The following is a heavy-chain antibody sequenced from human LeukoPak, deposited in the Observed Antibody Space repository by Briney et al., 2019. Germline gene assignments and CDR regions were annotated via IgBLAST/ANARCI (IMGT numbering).Heavy chain of an antibody. CDR2: ISSSGSTI. V-gene: IGHV3-11*04. CDR3: ARDRYSPVTAIWYYFDY. J-gene: IGHJ4*02. Sequence: GGSLRLSCAASGFTFSDYYMSWIRQAPGKGLEWVSYISSSGSTIYYADSVKGRFTISRDNAKNSLYLQMNSLRAEDTAVYYCARDRYSPVTAIWYYFDYWGQGTLVTVSS. D-gene: IGHD2-21*02. CDR1: GFTFSDYY.